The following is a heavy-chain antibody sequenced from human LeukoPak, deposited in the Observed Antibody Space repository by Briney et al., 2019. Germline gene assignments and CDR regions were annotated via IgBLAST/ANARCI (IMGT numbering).Heavy chain of an antibody. CDR2: IYYSGST. CDR3: ARGAYFYGSGINWFDP. D-gene: IGHD3-10*01. CDR1: GGSISSSSYY. Sequence: SETLSLTCTVSGGSISSSSYYWGWIRQPPGKGLEWIGSIYYSGSTNYNPSLKSRVTISLDTSKNQFSLKLSSVTAADTAVYYCARGAYFYGSGINWFDPWGQGTLITVSS. V-gene: IGHV4-39*07. J-gene: IGHJ5*02.